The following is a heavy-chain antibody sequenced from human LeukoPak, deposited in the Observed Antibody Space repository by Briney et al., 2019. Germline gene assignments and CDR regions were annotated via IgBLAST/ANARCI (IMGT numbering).Heavy chain of an antibody. D-gene: IGHD6-13*01. Sequence: SETLSLTCAVSGGSISSSSYYWGWIRQPPGRGLEWIGSIYYSGSTYYNPSLKSRVTISVDTSKNQFSLKLSSVTAADTAVYYCAKAGHPLYYFDYWGQGTLVTVSS. CDR2: IYYSGST. CDR3: AKAGHPLYYFDY. J-gene: IGHJ4*02. V-gene: IGHV4-39*01. CDR1: GGSISSSSYY.